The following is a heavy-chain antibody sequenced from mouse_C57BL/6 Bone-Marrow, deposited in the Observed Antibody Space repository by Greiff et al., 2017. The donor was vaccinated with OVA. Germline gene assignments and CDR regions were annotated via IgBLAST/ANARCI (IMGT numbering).Heavy chain of an antibody. CDR2: ISNLAYSN. J-gene: IGHJ1*03. CDR3: ARPYYGSSPHWYFDV. Sequence: DVMLVESGGGLVQPGGSLKLSCAASGFTFSDYGMAWVRQAPRKGPEWVAFISNLAYSNYYADTVTGRFTISRENAKNTLYLEMSSLRSEDTAMYYCARPYYGSSPHWYFDVWGTGTTVTVSS. CDR1: GFTFSDYG. D-gene: IGHD1-1*01. V-gene: IGHV5-15*01.